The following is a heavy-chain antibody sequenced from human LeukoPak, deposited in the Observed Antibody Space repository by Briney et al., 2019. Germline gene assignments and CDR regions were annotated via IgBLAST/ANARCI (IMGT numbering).Heavy chain of an antibody. CDR1: GYTFTSYY. V-gene: IGHV1-46*01. CDR2: INPSGGST. J-gene: IGHJ4*02. Sequence: GASVKVSCEASGYTFTSYYMHWVRQAPGQGLEWMGIINPSGGSTSYAQKFQGRVTMTRDTSTSTVYMELSSLRSEDTAVYYCARDADRQQQSAHPFDYWGQGTLVTVSS. D-gene: IGHD6-13*01. CDR3: ARDADRQQQSAHPFDY.